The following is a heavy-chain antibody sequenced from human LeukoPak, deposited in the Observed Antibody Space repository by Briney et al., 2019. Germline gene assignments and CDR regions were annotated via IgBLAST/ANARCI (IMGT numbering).Heavy chain of an antibody. CDR2: FDREDDEA. J-gene: IGHJ3*02. CDR3: ARGRGIAVADDAFDI. V-gene: IGHV1-24*01. CDR1: GYSLSEVS. D-gene: IGHD6-19*01. Sequence: ASVKVSCKISGYSLSEVSIQWMRQAPGKGLEWMGGFDREDDEAIYAQSFQGRVTMTEDTSTDTAYIELSSLSSDDAAVYYCARGRGIAVADDAFDIWGQGTMVTVSS.